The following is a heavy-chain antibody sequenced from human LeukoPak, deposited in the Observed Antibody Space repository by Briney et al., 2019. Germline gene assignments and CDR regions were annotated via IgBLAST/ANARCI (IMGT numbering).Heavy chain of an antibody. CDR3: ARGTSWNYPTFDY. J-gene: IGHJ4*02. CDR2: IIPIFGTA. D-gene: IGHD1-7*01. CDR1: GGTFISYA. Sequence: SVKVSCKASGGTFISYAISWVRQAPGQGLEWMGGIIPIFGTANYAQKFQGRVTITTDESTSTAYMELSSLTSEDTAVYHCARGTSWNYPTFDYWGQGTLVTVSS. V-gene: IGHV1-69*05.